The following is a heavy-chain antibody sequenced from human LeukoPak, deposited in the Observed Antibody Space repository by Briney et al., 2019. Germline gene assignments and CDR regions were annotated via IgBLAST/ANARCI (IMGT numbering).Heavy chain of an antibody. J-gene: IGHJ6*02. CDR3: AKEDSGYDADYYYYYGMDV. V-gene: IGHV3-30*18. D-gene: IGHD5-12*01. Sequence: PGRSLRLSCAASGFTFSSYGMHWVRQAPGKGLEWVAVISYDGSSKYYADSVKGRFTISRDNSKNTLYLQMNSLRAEDTAVYYCAKEDSGYDADYYYYYGMDVWGQGTTVTVSS. CDR2: ISYDGSSK. CDR1: GFTFSSYG.